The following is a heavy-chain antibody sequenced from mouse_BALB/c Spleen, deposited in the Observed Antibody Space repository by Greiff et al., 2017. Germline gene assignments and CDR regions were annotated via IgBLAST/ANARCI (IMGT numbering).Heavy chain of an antibody. D-gene: IGHD2-4*01. CDR3: ATGDYDDAMDY. J-gene: IGHJ4*01. CDR2: ISNGGGST. V-gene: IGHV5-12-2*01. CDR1: GFTFSSYT. Sequence: EVKLVESGGGLVQPGGSLKLSCAASGFTFSSYTMSWVRQTPEKRLEWVAYISNGGGSTYYPDTVKGRFTISRDNAKNTLYLQMSSLKSEDTAMYYCATGDYDDAMDYWGQGTSVTVSS.